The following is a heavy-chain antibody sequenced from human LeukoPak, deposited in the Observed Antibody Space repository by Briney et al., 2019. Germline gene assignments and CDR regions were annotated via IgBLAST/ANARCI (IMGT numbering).Heavy chain of an antibody. D-gene: IGHD3-3*01. CDR1: GGTFNSFA. CDR2: IIPIYPTT. CDR3: ARASCPFLEWTTSIPFDV. J-gene: IGHJ3*01. Sequence: ASVKVSCKASGGTFNSFALSWVRQAPGQRLEWMGGIIPIYPTTDYAQRFQGRVTISADESKGTVSLELRNLRSEDTAVYYCARASCPFLEWTTSIPFDVWGQGTVVIVSS. V-gene: IGHV1-69*13.